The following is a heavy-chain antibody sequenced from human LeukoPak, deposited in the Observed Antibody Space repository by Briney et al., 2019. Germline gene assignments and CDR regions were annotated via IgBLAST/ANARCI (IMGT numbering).Heavy chain of an antibody. V-gene: IGHV1-2*02. CDR2: INPNSGGT. CDR3: ARVSYGTHYYYYYGMDV. J-gene: IGHJ6*02. Sequence: GASVKVSCKASGYTFTGYYMHWVRQAPGQGLEWMGWINPNSGGTNYAQKFQGRVTMTRDTSISTAYMELSRLRSDDTAVYYCARVSYGTHYYYYYGMDVWGQGTTVTVSS. CDR1: GYTFTGYY. D-gene: IGHD5-18*01.